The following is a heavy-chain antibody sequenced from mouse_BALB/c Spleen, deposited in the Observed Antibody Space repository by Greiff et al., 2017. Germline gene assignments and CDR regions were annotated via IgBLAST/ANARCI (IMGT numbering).Heavy chain of an antibody. CDR2: IYPGGGDT. V-gene: IGHV1-63*02. D-gene: IGHD1-1*01. CDR1: GYTFTNYW. Sequence: QVQLQQSGAVLVRPGTSVKMSCKASGYTFTNYWIGWVKQRPGQGLEWIGDIYPGGGDTNYNEKFKGKATLTADTSTSTAYMKLSSLTSEDSAIYYCASPNYYGSSYSYWGQGTTLTVSA. J-gene: IGHJ2*01. CDR3: ASPNYYGSSYSY.